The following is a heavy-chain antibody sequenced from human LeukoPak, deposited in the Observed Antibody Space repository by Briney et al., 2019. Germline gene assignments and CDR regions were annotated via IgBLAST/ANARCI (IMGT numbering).Heavy chain of an antibody. V-gene: IGHV4-39*07. CDR2: IYYSGST. Sequence: SETLSLTCTVSGGSISSSSYYWGWIRQPPGKGLEWIGSIYYSGSTYYNPSLKSRVTISVDTSKNQFSLKLSSVTAADTAVYYCARRRSNYYGSGSYFRNHAFDIWGQGTMVTVSS. CDR1: GGSISSSSYY. D-gene: IGHD3-10*01. CDR3: ARRRSNYYGSGSYFRNHAFDI. J-gene: IGHJ3*02.